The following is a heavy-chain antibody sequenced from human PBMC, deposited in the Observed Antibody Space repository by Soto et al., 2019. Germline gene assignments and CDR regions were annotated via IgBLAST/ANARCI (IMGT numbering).Heavy chain of an antibody. V-gene: IGHV3-30*18. CDR2: ISYDGSNK. CDR1: GFTFSSYG. J-gene: IGHJ5*02. Sequence: GGSLRLSCAASGFTFSSYGMHWVRQAPGKGLEWVAVISYDGSNKYYADSVKGRFTISRDNSKNTLYLQMNSLRAEDTAVYYCAKDRSVLLWFGELPSTWGQGTLVTVSS. D-gene: IGHD3-10*01. CDR3: AKDRSVLLWFGELPST.